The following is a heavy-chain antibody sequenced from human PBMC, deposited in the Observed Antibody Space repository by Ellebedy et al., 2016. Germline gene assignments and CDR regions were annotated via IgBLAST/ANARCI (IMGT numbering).Heavy chain of an antibody. CDR2: IKEDGSDT. D-gene: IGHD6-19*01. V-gene: IGHV3-7*03. CDR3: ARGRYTSGWYPDYFDY. Sequence: GESLKISCAASGFRISGHWMSWVRQAPGKRLEWVANIKEDGSDTYYVDSVKGRFTISRDNAENSLHLQMNSLRAEDTAVYYCARGRYTSGWYPDYFDYWGQGTLVTVSS. CDR1: GFRISGHW. J-gene: IGHJ4*02.